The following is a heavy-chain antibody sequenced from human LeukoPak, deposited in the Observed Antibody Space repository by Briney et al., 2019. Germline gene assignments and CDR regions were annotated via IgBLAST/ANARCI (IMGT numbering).Heavy chain of an antibody. CDR1: GFTFSSYA. J-gene: IGHJ4*02. D-gene: IGHD6-6*01. CDR2: ISNSGGST. CDR3: EKETRSSFDY. Sequence: GGSLRLSCAASGFTFSSYAMNWVRQAPRKGLEWVSGISNSGGSTYYADSVKGRFTISRDNSKNTLYLQMNSLRAENTAVYYREKETRSSFDYWGQGALVTVSS. V-gene: IGHV3-23*01.